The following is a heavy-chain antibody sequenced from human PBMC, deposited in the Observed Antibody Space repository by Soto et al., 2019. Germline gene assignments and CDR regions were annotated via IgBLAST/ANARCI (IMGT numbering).Heavy chain of an antibody. CDR1: GFTFDDYS. V-gene: IGHV3-43D*04. CDR2: ISWDGGST. D-gene: IGHD6-13*01. CDR3: AKDMSSSWPPYYYYAMDV. J-gene: IGHJ6*01. Sequence: GGSLRLSGAASGFTFDDYSMHWVRQAPGKGLEWVSLISWDGGSTYYADSVKGRFTISRDNSKKSLYLQMNSLRAEDTALYYCAKDMSSSWPPYYYYAMDVWGQGTTVAVCS.